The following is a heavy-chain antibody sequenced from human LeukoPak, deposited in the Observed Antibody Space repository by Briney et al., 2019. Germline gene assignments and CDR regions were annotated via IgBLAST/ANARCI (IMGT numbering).Heavy chain of an antibody. CDR2: IYTSGST. Sequence: SETLSLTCTVSGGSVSRSSYYWGWIRQPPGKGLEWIGRIYTSGSTNYNPSLKSRVTMSVDTSRNQFSLKLSSVTAADTAVYYCARDYDSSGCYWDYWGQGTLVTVSS. CDR1: GGSVSRSSYY. V-gene: IGHV4-39*07. CDR3: ARDYDSSGCYWDY. D-gene: IGHD3-22*01. J-gene: IGHJ4*02.